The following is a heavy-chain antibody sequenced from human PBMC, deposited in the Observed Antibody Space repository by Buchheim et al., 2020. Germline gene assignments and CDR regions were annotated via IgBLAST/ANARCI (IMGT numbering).Heavy chain of an antibody. Sequence: QVQLVQSGAEVKKPGASVKVSCKASGYTFTSYDINWVRQATGQGLEWMGWMNPNSGNTGYAQTFQGSVTMTRNTSISTAYMGLSSLRSEGTAVYYCARVADVGDPWYETSFGYFDLWGRGTL. D-gene: IGHD3-16*01. CDR2: MNPNSGNT. J-gene: IGHJ2*01. V-gene: IGHV1-8*01. CDR1: GYTFTSYD. CDR3: ARVADVGDPWYETSFGYFDL.